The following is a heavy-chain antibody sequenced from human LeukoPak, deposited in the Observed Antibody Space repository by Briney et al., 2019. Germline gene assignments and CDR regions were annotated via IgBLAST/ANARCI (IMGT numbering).Heavy chain of an antibody. Sequence: PSETLSLTCAVYGGSFSGYYWSWIRQPPGKGLEWIGEINHSGSTNYNPSLKSRVTISVDTSKNQFSLKLSSVTAADTAVYYCARSAGYDSSGYPYWFDPWGQGTLVTVSS. D-gene: IGHD3-22*01. V-gene: IGHV4-34*01. CDR1: GGSFSGYY. CDR3: ARSAGYDSSGYPYWFDP. CDR2: INHSGST. J-gene: IGHJ5*02.